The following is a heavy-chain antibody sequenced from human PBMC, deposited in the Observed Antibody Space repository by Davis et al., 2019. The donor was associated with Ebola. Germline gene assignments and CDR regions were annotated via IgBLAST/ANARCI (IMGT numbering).Heavy chain of an antibody. J-gene: IGHJ6*02. D-gene: IGHD4-17*01. Sequence: PSETLSLTCAVYGGPFSGYYWSWIRQPPGKGLEWIGEINHSGSTNYNPSLKSRVTISVDTSKNQFSLKLSSVTAADTAVYYCARATTVTSPYGMDVWGQGTTVTVSS. V-gene: IGHV4-34*01. CDR1: GGPFSGYY. CDR3: ARATTVTSPYGMDV. CDR2: INHSGST.